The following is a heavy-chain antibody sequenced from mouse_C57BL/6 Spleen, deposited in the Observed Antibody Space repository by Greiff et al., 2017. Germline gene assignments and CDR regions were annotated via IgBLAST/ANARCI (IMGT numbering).Heavy chain of an antibody. CDR2: IDPANGNT. J-gene: IGHJ4*01. D-gene: IGHD1-1*01. Sequence: VQLQQSVAELVRPGASVKLSCTASGYTFNNTYMHWVKQRPEQGLEWIGRIDPANGNTKYAPKFQGKATITADTSSNTAYMQLSGLTSEDTAFYGCARPTEGAMGYWGQGTSVTVST. CDR1: GYTFNNTY. CDR3: ARPTEGAMGY. V-gene: IGHV14-3*01.